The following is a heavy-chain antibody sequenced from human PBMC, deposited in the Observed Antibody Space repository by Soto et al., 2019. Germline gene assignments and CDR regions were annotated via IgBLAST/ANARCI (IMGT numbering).Heavy chain of an antibody. D-gene: IGHD2-2*01. CDR1: GYTFTAYS. V-gene: IGHV1-2*02. J-gene: IGHJ4*02. CDR3: ARDPPDCTSTSCYVDY. Sequence: QVQLVQSGAEVKKPGASVKVSCKASGYTFTAYSMHWVRQAPGQGLEWMGRINPNSGGTNYAQKFQGRVTMTRDTSNSKAYMELSRLRSDDTAVYYCARDPPDCTSTSCYVDYGGQGTLVTVSS. CDR2: INPNSGGT.